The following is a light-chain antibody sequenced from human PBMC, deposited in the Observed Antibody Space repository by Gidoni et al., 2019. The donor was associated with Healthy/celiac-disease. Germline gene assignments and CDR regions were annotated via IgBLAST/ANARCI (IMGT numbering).Light chain of an antibody. V-gene: IGKV3D-11*01. CDR2: DAS. CDR3: QQRSNWPPT. Sequence: EIVLTQSPATLSLSPGERATLSCRASQRVSSYLAWYQQKPGQAPRLLIYDASNRATGIPARFSGSGPGTYFTLTISSLEPEDFAVYYCQQRSNWPPTFGGGTKVEIK. J-gene: IGKJ4*01. CDR1: QRVSSY.